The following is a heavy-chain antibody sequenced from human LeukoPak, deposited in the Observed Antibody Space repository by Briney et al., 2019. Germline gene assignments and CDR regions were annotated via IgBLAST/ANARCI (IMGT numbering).Heavy chain of an antibody. Sequence: GASVKVSCKASGYTFTNYGINWLRQAPGQGLEWMGWISAYNGNTNYAQKLQGRVTMTTDTSTSTAYMELRSLRSDDTAVYYCARWKDGDAFDIWGQGTMVTVSS. CDR3: ARWKDGDAFDI. CDR2: ISAYNGNT. D-gene: IGHD1-1*01. J-gene: IGHJ3*02. V-gene: IGHV1-18*01. CDR1: GYTFTNYG.